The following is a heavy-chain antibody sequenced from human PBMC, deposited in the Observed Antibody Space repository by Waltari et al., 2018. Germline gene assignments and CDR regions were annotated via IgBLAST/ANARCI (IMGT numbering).Heavy chain of an antibody. Sequence: EVQLVESGGGLVQPGGSLRLSCAASGFTFSSYWRHWVRHTQGKGLVWVSRINVDGSSTSYADSVKGRFTISRDNAKNTLYLQMNSLRAEDTAVYYCARVSQSSSTTAFDYWGQGTLVTVSS. CDR1: GFTFSSYW. CDR2: INVDGSST. J-gene: IGHJ4*02. D-gene: IGHD6-6*01. V-gene: IGHV3-74*01. CDR3: ARVSQSSSTTAFDY.